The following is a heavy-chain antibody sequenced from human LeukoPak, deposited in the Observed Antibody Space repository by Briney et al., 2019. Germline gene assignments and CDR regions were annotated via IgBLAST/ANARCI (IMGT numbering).Heavy chain of an antibody. D-gene: IGHD3-22*01. V-gene: IGHV1-8*01. Sequence: ASVKVSCKASGYTFTSYDINWVRQATGQGLEWMGWMNPNSGNTGYAQKFQGRVTLTRSTSMSTAYMELSSLRSEDTAVYYCTRGRYYDSSGHYYLAPFDYWGQGTLVTVSS. CDR2: MNPNSGNT. CDR1: GYTFTSYD. CDR3: TRGRYYDSSGHYYLAPFDY. J-gene: IGHJ4*02.